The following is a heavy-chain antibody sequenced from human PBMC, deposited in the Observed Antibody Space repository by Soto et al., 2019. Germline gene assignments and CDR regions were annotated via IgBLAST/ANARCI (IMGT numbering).Heavy chain of an antibody. D-gene: IGHD3-10*01. CDR1: GFTFSSYA. V-gene: IGHV3-30-3*01. CDR3: ATSTRDGVRGVIRAFDI. CDR2: ISYDGSNK. Sequence: QVQLVESGGGVVQPGRSLRLSCAASGFTFSSYAMHWVRQAPGKGLEWVAVISYDGSNKYYADSVKGRFTISRDNSKNTLYLQMNSLRAEDTAVYYCATSTRDGVRGVIRAFDIWGQGTMVTVSS. J-gene: IGHJ3*02.